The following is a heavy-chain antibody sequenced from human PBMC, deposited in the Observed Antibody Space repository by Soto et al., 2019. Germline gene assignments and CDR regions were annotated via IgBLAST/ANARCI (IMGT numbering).Heavy chain of an antibody. CDR1: GDTFSSYA. Sequence: SVKVSCKASGDTFSSYAISWVRQAPGQGLEWMGGIIPIFGTANYAQKFQGRVTITADKSTSTAYMELSSLRSEDTAVYYCARTRPIPTYYYCYYGMDVWGQGTTVTVSS. CDR2: IIPIFGTA. J-gene: IGHJ6*02. D-gene: IGHD2-21*01. V-gene: IGHV1-69*06. CDR3: ARTRPIPTYYYCYYGMDV.